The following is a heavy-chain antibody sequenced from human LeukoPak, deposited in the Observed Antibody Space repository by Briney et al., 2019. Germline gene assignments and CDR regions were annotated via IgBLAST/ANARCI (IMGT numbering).Heavy chain of an antibody. D-gene: IGHD5-18*01. J-gene: IGHJ4*02. V-gene: IGHV4-4*07. Sequence: PSETLSLTCTVSGGSISNYYWSWIRQPAGKGLEWIGRINTSGSTNYNPSLESRVTISVDTSKNQSPLKRSSVTAAATPVYFVTRSRGTTIVTRFDYWGQGTLVTVSS. CDR2: INTSGST. CDR1: GGSISNYY. CDR3: TRSRGTTIVTRFDY.